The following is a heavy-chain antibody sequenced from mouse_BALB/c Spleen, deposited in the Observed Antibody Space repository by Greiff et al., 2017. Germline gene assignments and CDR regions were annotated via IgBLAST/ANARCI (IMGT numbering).Heavy chain of an antibody. V-gene: IGHV1-54*01. J-gene: IGHJ3*01. Sequence: QVQLQQSGAELVRPGTSVKVSCKASGYAFTNYLIEWVKQRPGQGLEWIGVINPGSGGTNYNEKFKGKATLTADKSSSTAYMQLSSLTSDDSAVYFCARVERFAYWGQGTLVTVSA. CDR3: ARVERFAY. CDR1: GYAFTNYL. CDR2: INPGSGGT.